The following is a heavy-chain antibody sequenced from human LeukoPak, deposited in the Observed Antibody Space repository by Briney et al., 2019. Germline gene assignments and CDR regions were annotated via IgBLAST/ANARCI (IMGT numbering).Heavy chain of an antibody. V-gene: IGHV3-7*01. Sequence: QPGGSLRLSCAPSGFTFSTSWMSWVRQAPGKGLEWVANIKQDGSERYYVGSVKGRFTISRDNAKNSLYLQMNSLRAEDTAVCYCARHDFASPFDYWGQGILVTVSS. J-gene: IGHJ4*02. CDR1: GFTFSTSW. D-gene: IGHD2-21*02. CDR2: IKQDGSER. CDR3: ARHDFASPFDY.